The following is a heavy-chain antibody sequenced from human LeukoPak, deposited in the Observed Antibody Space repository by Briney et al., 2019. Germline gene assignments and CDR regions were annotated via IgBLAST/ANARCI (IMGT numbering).Heavy chain of an antibody. J-gene: IGHJ1*01. V-gene: IGHV3-11*01. CDR1: GFTFSDYY. CDR3: ASAATTEYFQH. Sequence: SGGSLRLSCAASGFTFSDYYMSWIRQAPGKGLEWVSYISSSGSTIYYADSVKGRFTISRDNAKNSLYLQMNSLRAEDTAVYYCASAATTEYFQHWGQGTLVTASS. CDR2: ISSSGSTI. D-gene: IGHD2-15*01.